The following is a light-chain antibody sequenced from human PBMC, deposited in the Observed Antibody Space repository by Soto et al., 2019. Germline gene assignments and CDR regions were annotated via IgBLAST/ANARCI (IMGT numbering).Light chain of an antibody. CDR1: QSINNY. V-gene: IGKV3-11*01. J-gene: IGKJ4*01. CDR3: QCRRIWPPGAT. Sequence: EIVLTQSPVTLSLSPGERATLSCRASQSINNYLAWYQQKPGQPPRLLIYDASNRATAIPVRFSGSGSGTDFTLPISSLEPEDSAVYYCQCRRIWPPGATFGGGTKVEIK. CDR2: DAS.